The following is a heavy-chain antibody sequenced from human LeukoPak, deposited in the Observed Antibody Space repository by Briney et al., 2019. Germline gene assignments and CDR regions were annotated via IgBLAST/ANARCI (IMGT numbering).Heavy chain of an antibody. J-gene: IGHJ4*02. CDR2: INGGGDTI. Sequence: PGGSLRLSCAASGFTFSRYPMIWVRQAPGKGLECISYINGGGDTIHYADSVKGRFPFSRDNAKNSLYLQMNSLRAEDTAVYYCAKVWGGYSNTDYWGQGTLVTVSS. CDR1: GFTFSRYP. V-gene: IGHV3-48*01. D-gene: IGHD4-11*01. CDR3: AKVWGGYSNTDY.